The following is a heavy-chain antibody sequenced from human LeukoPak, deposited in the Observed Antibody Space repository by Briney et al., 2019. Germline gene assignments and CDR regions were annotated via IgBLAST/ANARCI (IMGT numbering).Heavy chain of an antibody. V-gene: IGHV4-59*01. CDR3: ARRNTGYSSGCFDF. J-gene: IGHJ4*02. D-gene: IGHD3-22*01. Sequence: PSQTLSLTCSVSGGPITGSYWNWFRQPPGKGLEWIGYIYFTRTTHHNPPLQSQVTISINTYNNQFALPLRSVTAADTAVDYCARRNTGYSSGCFDFWGQVTLVTV. CDR2: IYFTRTT. CDR1: GGPITGSY.